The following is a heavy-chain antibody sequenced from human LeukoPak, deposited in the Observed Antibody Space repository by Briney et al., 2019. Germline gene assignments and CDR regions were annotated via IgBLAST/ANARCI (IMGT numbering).Heavy chain of an antibody. J-gene: IGHJ4*02. CDR3: AKGDYYDSSSDY. V-gene: IGHV3-23*01. Sequence: PGGSLRLSCAASGFTFSSYATSWVRQAPGKGLEWVSAISGSGGSTYYAGSVKGRFTISRDNSKNTLYLQMNSLRAEDTAVYYCAKGDYYDSSSDYWGQGTLVTVSS. D-gene: IGHD3-22*01. CDR2: ISGSGGST. CDR1: GFTFSSYA.